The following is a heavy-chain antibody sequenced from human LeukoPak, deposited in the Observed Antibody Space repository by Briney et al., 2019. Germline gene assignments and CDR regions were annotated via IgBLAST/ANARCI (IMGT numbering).Heavy chain of an antibody. D-gene: IGHD6-6*01. CDR2: ISGSGGST. Sequence: GGSLRLSCAASGFTFSDYYMSWVRQAPGKGLEWVSAISGSGGSTYYADSVKGRFTISRDNSKNTLYLQMNSLRAEDTAVYYCAKTKLVVPTSPIDYWGQGTLVTVSS. J-gene: IGHJ4*02. V-gene: IGHV3-23*01. CDR1: GFTFSDYY. CDR3: AKTKLVVPTSPIDY.